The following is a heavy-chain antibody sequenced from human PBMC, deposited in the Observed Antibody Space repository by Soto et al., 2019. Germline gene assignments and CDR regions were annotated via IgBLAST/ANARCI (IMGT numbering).Heavy chain of an antibody. CDR3: AKDRAVAGKGSDAFDI. V-gene: IGHV3-23*01. CDR1: GFTFSSYA. D-gene: IGHD6-19*01. Sequence: EVQLLESGGGLVQPGGSLRLSCAASGFTFSSYAMSWVRQAPGKGLEWVSAISGSGGSTYYADSVKGRFTISRDNSKNTLYLQMNSLRAEDTAVYYCAKDRAVAGKGSDAFDIWGQGTMVTVSS. J-gene: IGHJ3*02. CDR2: ISGSGGST.